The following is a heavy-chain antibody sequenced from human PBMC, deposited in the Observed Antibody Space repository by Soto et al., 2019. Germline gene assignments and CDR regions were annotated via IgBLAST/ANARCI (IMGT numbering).Heavy chain of an antibody. CDR3: ATKDNGKYFFDS. D-gene: IGHD1-26*01. CDR1: GGSISGSA. Sequence: PSETLSLTCTISGGSISGSAWSWIRQPPGKGLEWIGFIHDSGSYNSKSSLRSRLNISFGPSSNQFSLSLRSVTAVDTAVYYCATKDNGKYFFDSWGQGTLVTVSS. CDR2: IHDSGSY. J-gene: IGHJ4*02. V-gene: IGHV4-59*12.